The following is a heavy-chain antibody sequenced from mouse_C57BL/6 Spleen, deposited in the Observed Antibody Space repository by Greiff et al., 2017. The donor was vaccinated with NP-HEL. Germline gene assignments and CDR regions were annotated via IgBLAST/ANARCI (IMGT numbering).Heavy chain of an antibody. V-gene: IGHV7-1*01. CDR1: GFTFSDFY. J-gene: IGHJ4*01. Sequence: EVKVEESGGGLVQSGRSLRLSCATSGFTFSDFYMEWVRQAPGKGLEWIAASRNKANDYTTEYSASVKGRFIVSRDTSQSILYLQMNALRAEDTAIYYCARATYAMDYWGQGTSVTVSS. CDR3: ARATYAMDY. CDR2: SRNKANDYTT.